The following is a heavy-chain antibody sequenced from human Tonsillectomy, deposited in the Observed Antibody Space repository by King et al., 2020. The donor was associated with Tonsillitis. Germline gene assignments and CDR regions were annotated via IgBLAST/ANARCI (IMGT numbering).Heavy chain of an antibody. J-gene: IGHJ6*02. CDR1: GFSLSNARMG. CDR2: IFSNDEK. V-gene: IGHV2-26*01. Sequence: TLKESGPVLVKPTETLTLTCTVSGFSLSNARMGVSWIRQPPGKALEWLAHIFSNDEKSYSTSLKSSLTISKDTSKSPVVLTMTNMDPVDTATNYCARIPEAKTTVVTPNYFGMDVWGQGTTGTVSS. D-gene: IGHD4-23*01. CDR3: ARIPEAKTTVVTPNYFGMDV.